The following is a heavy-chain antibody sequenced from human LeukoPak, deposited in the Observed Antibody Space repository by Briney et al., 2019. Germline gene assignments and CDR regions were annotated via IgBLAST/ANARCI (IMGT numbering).Heavy chain of an antibody. V-gene: IGHV3-23*01. D-gene: IGHD3-10*01. J-gene: IGHJ3*02. CDR3: AKDVRFGELDI. Sequence: VSAISGSGGSTYYADSVKGRFTISRDNSKNTLYLQMNSLRAEDTAVYYCAKDVRFGELDIWGQGTMVTVSS. CDR2: ISGSGGST.